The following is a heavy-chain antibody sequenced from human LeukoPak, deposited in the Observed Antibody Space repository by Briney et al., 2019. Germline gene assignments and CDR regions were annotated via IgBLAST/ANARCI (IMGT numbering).Heavy chain of an antibody. CDR3: TRGRPREDTWFDP. CDR1: GFTVSVNS. V-gene: IGHV3-66*02. D-gene: IGHD1-26*01. CDR2: IESGSSV. J-gene: IGHJ5*02. Sequence: AGSLRLSCAASGFTVSVNSLSWVRQAPGKGLEWVSVIESGSSVSYADSVKGRFTISRDNSKNTVFLRMNSLRPEDTSIYYCTRGRPREDTWFDPWGQGTLVTVSP.